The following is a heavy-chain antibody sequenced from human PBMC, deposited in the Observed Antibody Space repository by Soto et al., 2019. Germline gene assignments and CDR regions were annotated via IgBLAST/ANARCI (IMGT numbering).Heavy chain of an antibody. Sequence: ETLSLTCTVSGGSISTSNYYWGWIRQPPGKGLEWIGYIYHSGSTYYNPSLKSRVTISVDRSKNQFSLKLSSVTAADTAVYYCARGTPVTFDYWGQGTLVTVSS. CDR3: ARGTPVTFDY. CDR1: GGSISTSNYY. J-gene: IGHJ4*02. D-gene: IGHD4-17*01. CDR2: IYHSGST. V-gene: IGHV4-39*07.